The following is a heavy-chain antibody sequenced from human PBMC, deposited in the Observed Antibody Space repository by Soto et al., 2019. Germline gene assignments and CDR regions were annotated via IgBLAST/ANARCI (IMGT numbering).Heavy chain of an antibody. J-gene: IGHJ4*02. Sequence: SETLSLTCTVSGGSISSSSYYWGWIRQPPGKGLEWIGSIYYSGSTYYNPSLKSRVTISVDTSKNQFSLKLSSVTAADTAVYYCARWVAGRENFDYWGQGTLVTVSS. V-gene: IGHV4-39*01. D-gene: IGHD6-19*01. CDR2: IYYSGST. CDR1: GGSISSSSYY. CDR3: ARWVAGRENFDY.